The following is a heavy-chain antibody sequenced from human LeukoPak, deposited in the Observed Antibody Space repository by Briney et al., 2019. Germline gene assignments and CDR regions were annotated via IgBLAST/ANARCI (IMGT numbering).Heavy chain of an antibody. CDR2: IYHSGST. D-gene: IGHD3-3*01. V-gene: IGHV4-38-2*01. Sequence: SETLSLTCAVSGYSISSGYYWGWIRQPPGKGQEWIGSIYHSGSTYYNPSLKSRVTISVDTSKNQFSLKLSSVTAADTAVYYCARRNDFWSGYYEGWFDPCGQGTLVTVSS. J-gene: IGHJ5*02. CDR1: GYSISSGYY. CDR3: ARRNDFWSGYYEGWFDP.